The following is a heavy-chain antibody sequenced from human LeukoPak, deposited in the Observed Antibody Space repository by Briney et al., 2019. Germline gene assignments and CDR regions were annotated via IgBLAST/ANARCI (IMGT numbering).Heavy chain of an antibody. Sequence: ASVKVSCKASGYTFTSYDINWVRQATGQGLEWMGWMNPNSGNTGYAQKFQGRVTITRNTSISTAYMELSSLRSEDTAVHYCARAEGYYDSSGYYPYYFGYWGQGTLVTVSS. D-gene: IGHD3-22*01. V-gene: IGHV1-8*03. J-gene: IGHJ4*02. CDR2: MNPNSGNT. CDR3: ARAEGYYDSSGYYPYYFGY. CDR1: GYTFTSYD.